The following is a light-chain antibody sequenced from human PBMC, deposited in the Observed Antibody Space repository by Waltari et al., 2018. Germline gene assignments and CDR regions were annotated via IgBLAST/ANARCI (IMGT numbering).Light chain of an antibody. CDR2: GQD. J-gene: IGLJ3*02. V-gene: IGLV3-19*01. Sequence: SSELTQGPAVPVALGQPVRITCHGDSTGRYYARWYQQRPGQAPRRVLLGQDNRPSGIADRFSGSTSGDTASLTITGAQAEDEADYYCHSRDTISTRVFGGGTRLTV. CDR3: HSRDTISTRV. CDR1: STGRYY.